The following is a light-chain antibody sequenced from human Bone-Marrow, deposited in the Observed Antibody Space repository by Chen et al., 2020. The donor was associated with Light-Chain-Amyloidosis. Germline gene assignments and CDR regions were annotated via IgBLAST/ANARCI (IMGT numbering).Light chain of an antibody. CDR3: QQRSNWPPYT. V-gene: IGKV3-11*01. CDR1: QSVSSY. J-gene: IGKJ2*01. Sequence: EIVLTQSPATLSLSPGERATLSYRASQSVSSYLAWYQQKPGQAPRLLIYDASNRATGIRARFSGSGSGTDFTLTISRLEPEDFAVYYCQQRSNWPPYTFGQGTKLEIK. CDR2: DAS.